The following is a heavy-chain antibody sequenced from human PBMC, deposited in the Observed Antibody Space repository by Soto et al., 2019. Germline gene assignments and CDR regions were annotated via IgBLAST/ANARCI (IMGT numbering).Heavy chain of an antibody. CDR3: ATVTTTTSVGVDV. V-gene: IGHV3-72*01. D-gene: IGHD4-17*01. Sequence: EVQLVESGGGLVQPGGSLRLSCAASGFSISGRYMDWVRQAPGEGLEWVGRSRNKAKSYSTSYAASVKGRFTISRDDSQNSLYLQMNSLKTEDTALYYCATVTTTTSVGVDVWGQGTTVAVSS. J-gene: IGHJ6*02. CDR1: GFSISGRY. CDR2: SRNKAKSYST.